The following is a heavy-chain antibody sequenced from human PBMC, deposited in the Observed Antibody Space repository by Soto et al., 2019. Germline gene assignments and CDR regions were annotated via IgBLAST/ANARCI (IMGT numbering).Heavy chain of an antibody. V-gene: IGHV4-31*03. J-gene: IGHJ1*01. CDR3: TRSIQH. Sequence: QVQLQESGPGLVKPSQTLSLTCTVSGASITSGGYYWSWIRQHPGKGLEWIGYINYSGSTYYNPSLQTRVTITVDTSKNPFSLKLSSVTAADRAVYYCTRSIQHWGQGTLVTVSS. CDR1: GASITSGGYY. CDR2: INYSGST.